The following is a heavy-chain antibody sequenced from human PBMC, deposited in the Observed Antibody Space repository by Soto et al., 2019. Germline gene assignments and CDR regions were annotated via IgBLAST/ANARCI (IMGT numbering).Heavy chain of an antibody. CDR2: IYYSGST. CDR3: ARDQHDYGDYPGYYYYGMDV. J-gene: IGHJ6*02. CDR1: GGSISSGGYY. D-gene: IGHD4-17*01. V-gene: IGHV4-31*03. Sequence: PSETLSLTCTVSGGSISSGGYYWSWIRQHPGKGLEWIGDIYYSGSTYYNPSLKSRVTISVGTSKNQFSLKLSSVTAADTAVYYCARDQHDYGDYPGYYYYGMDVWGQGTTVTVSS.